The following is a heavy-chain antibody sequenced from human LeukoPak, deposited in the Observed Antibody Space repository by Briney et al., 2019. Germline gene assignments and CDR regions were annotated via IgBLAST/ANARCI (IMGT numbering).Heavy chain of an antibody. J-gene: IGHJ4*02. D-gene: IGHD1-26*01. CDR1: GFTFDDYA. Sequence: GGSLRLSCAASGFTFDDYAMHWVRQGPGKSLEWVSLINENGDIAYYGDSVRGRFTVSRDSAKNSLYLQMNSLTTEDTALCYCAKARWEPNFDYWGQGTLVTVSS. V-gene: IGHV3-43*02. CDR2: INENGDIA. CDR3: AKARWEPNFDY.